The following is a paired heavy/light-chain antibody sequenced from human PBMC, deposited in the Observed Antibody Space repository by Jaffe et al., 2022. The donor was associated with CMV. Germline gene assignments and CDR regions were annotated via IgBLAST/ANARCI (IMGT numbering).Heavy chain of an antibody. CDR2: INPNTGGT. CDR1: GYTFTGHY. CDR3: AKNKVEHLTAGSYPAY. D-gene: IGHD3-10*01. J-gene: IGHJ4*02. V-gene: IGHV1-2*02. Sequence: QVHLVQSGAEVKQPGASVKVSCKTSGYTFTGHYIHWVRQAPGQGLEWMGWINPNTGGTTLPQKFQGRVTLTRDTSSATAYMELSSLRSDDTAIYYCAKNKVEHLTAGSYPAYWGQGTLVTVS.
Light chain of an antibody. CDR3: ASYTTSGTLI. V-gene: IGLV2-14*01. CDR2: DVT. Sequence: QSAVTQPASVSGSPGQSITISCSGTSSDIGSYDFVSWFRQHPGEVPKLIIYDVTYRPSGVSNRFSGSKSGNTASLTISGLQPEDEAHYYCASYTTSGTLIFGGGTKLTVL. CDR1: SSDIGSYDF. J-gene: IGLJ2*01.